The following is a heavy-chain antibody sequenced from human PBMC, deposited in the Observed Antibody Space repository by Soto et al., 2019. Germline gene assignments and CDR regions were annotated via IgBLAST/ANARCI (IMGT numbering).Heavy chain of an antibody. V-gene: IGHV3-15*01. CDR1: GFTFRNAW. CDR3: STAGSVLDFDY. D-gene: IGHD1-26*01. Sequence: GASRTLSCAASGFTFRNAWMSWISQAPGKGLEWVGRIKSNTEGRTTDYAAPVKGRFTISRDDSKNTMSLQMNSLKTEDTAVYDCSTAGSVLDFDYWGQGT. CDR2: IKSNTEGRTT. J-gene: IGHJ4*02.